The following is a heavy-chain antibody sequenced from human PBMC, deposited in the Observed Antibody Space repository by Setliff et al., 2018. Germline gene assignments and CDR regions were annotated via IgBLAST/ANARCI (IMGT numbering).Heavy chain of an antibody. CDR1: GGSISTYY. J-gene: IGHJ4*02. V-gene: IGHV4-59*01. D-gene: IGHD5-12*01. CDR2: VYYSGLT. Sequence: SETLSLTCTVSGGSISTYYWSWIRQPPGKGLEFIGYVYYSGLTNYDPSLKSRVTMSVDPSKNQFSLKLRSVTAADTAVYYCARGGTFRYFDFWGQGAPVTVSS. CDR3: ARGGTFRYFDF.